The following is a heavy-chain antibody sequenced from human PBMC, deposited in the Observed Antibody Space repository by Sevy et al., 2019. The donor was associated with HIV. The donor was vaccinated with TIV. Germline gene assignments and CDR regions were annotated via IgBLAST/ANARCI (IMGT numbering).Heavy chain of an antibody. CDR2: IFPGDPET. CDR1: GYSFTSHW. J-gene: IGHJ4*02. CDR3: ARSRSGYFDSSGYYIN. V-gene: IGHV5-51*01. Sequence: GESLKISCKGHGYSFTSHWIGWVRQMPGKGLDWMGIIFPGDPETRYSPSFQGEVTISADKSISTAFLQWSSLKASDTAIYYCARSRSGYFDSSGYYINWGQGTLVTVSS. D-gene: IGHD3-22*01.